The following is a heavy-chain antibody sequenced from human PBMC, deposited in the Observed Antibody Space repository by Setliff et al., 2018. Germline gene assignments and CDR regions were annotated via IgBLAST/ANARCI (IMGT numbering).Heavy chain of an antibody. Sequence: AVQVPYKASRYTFNSYYMHWLRQAPGQGREWMGIINPSGGSTSYAQKFQGRVTMTRDRSMTTVYISLSSLRSEDTAVYYCASVGRYVGTAMVFDYWGQGTLVTVSS. CDR3: ASVGRYVGTAMVFDY. J-gene: IGHJ4*02. CDR2: INPSGGST. V-gene: IGHV1-46*02. CDR1: RYTFNSYY. D-gene: IGHD5-18*01.